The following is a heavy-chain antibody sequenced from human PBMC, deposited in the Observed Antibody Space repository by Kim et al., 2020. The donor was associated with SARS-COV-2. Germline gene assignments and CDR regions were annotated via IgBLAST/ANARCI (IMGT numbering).Heavy chain of an antibody. V-gene: IGHV3-30*04. CDR1: GFTFSSYA. CDR2: ISYDGSNK. Sequence: GGSLRLSCAASGFTFSSYAMHWVRQAPGKGLEWVAVISYDGSNKYYADSVKGRFTISRDNSKNTLYLQMNSLRAEDTAVYYCARDGNNVLRYFDWLFGGFDPWGQGTLVTVSS. D-gene: IGHD3-9*01. CDR3: ARDGNNVLRYFDWLFGGFDP. J-gene: IGHJ5*02.